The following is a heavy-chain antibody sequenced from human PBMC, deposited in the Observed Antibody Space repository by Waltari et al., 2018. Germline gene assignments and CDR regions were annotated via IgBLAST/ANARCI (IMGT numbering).Heavy chain of an antibody. CDR1: GFTFSSYS. CDR2: ISSSSSYI. CDR3: ARDLHPDAFDI. V-gene: IGHV3-21*01. J-gene: IGHJ3*02. Sequence: EVQLVESGGGLVKPGGSLRLSCAASGFTFSSYSMNWVRQAPGKGLEWFSSISSSSSYIYYADSVKGRFTISRDNAKNSLYLQMNSLRAEDTAVYYCARDLHPDAFDIWGQGTMVTVSS.